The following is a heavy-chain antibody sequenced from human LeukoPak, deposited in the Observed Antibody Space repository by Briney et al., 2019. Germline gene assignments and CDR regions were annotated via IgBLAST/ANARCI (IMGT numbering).Heavy chain of an antibody. D-gene: IGHD3-3*01. CDR1: GYTFTSYY. CDR2: INPSGGST. J-gene: IGHJ5*02. Sequence: ASVKVSCKASGYTFTSYYMHWVRRAPGQGLEWMGIINPSGGSTSYAQKFQGRVTMTRDTSTSTVYMELSSLRSEDTAVYYCARDRNTIFGVVIYWFDPWGQGTLVTVSS. V-gene: IGHV1-46*01. CDR3: ARDRNTIFGVVIYWFDP.